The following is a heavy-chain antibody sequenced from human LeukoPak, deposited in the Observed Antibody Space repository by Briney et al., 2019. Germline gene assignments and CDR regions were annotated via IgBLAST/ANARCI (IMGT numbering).Heavy chain of an antibody. J-gene: IGHJ4*02. Sequence: GGSLRLSCAASGFTFTSYAMSWVRQAPGKGLEWVSAISGSGATTNYADSVKGRFTISRDNSKNTLYLQMNSLRAEDTAIYFCAKDRGIAVRDFDYWGQGTLVTVSS. CDR2: ISGSGATT. D-gene: IGHD6-19*01. CDR3: AKDRGIAVRDFDY. CDR1: GFTFTSYA. V-gene: IGHV3-23*01.